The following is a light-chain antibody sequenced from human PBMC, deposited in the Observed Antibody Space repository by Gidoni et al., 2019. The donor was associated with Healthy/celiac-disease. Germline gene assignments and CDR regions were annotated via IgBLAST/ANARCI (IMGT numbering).Light chain of an antibody. CDR1: QRVSSSY. Sequence: DIVLTPSPGTLSLSPGERATLSCRASQRVSSSYVAWYQKTPGQATRLLIYGASSRATGIPDRFSGSGSGTDFTLTISRLEPEDFAVYYCQQYGSSPWTFGQGTKVEIK. V-gene: IGKV3-20*01. J-gene: IGKJ1*01. CDR2: GAS. CDR3: QQYGSSPWT.